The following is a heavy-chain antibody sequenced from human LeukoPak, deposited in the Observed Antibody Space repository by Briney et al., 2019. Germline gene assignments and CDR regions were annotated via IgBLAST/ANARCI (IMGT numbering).Heavy chain of an antibody. J-gene: IGHJ4*02. CDR3: TGSSKGY. V-gene: IGHV3-73*01. Sequence: GGSLRLSCAASGFTFGASTLHWVRQASGKGLEWVGHIRSKAHNYATQYAASVKGRFTISRDDSKNTAYLQMNSLKTEDTAVYYCTGSSKGYWDQGALVTVSS. CDR1: GFTFGAST. CDR2: IRSKAHNYAT. D-gene: IGHD2-2*01.